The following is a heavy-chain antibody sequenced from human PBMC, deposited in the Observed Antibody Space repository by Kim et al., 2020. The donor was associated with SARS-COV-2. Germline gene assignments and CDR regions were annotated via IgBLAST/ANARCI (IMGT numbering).Heavy chain of an antibody. CDR1: GGSISSSSYY. CDR2: IYYSGST. CDR3: ARRVVGATGFDY. Sequence: SETLSLTCTVSGGSISSSSYYWGWIRQPPGKGLEWIGSIYYSGSTYYNPSLKSRVTISVDTSKNQFSLKLSSVTAADTAVYYCARRVVGATGFDYWGQGTLVTVSS. V-gene: IGHV4-39*01. D-gene: IGHD1-26*01. J-gene: IGHJ4*02.